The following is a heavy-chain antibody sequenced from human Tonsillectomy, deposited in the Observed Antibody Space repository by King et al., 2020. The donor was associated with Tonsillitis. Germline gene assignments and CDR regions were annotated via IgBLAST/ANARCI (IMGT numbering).Heavy chain of an antibody. V-gene: IGHV3-23*04. CDR1: GFSFSNYA. CDR3: AKDASIWFGDYDGFDM. CDR2: IGGSGGST. D-gene: IGHD3-10*01. Sequence: VQLVESGGGLVQPGGSLRLSCVASGFSFSNYAMSWVRQAPGKGLEWVSAIGGSGGSTYYADSVKGRFIISRDNTKNTLYLQMNSLRVEDTAVYYCAKDASIWFGDYDGFDMWGEGTMVTVSS. J-gene: IGHJ3*02.